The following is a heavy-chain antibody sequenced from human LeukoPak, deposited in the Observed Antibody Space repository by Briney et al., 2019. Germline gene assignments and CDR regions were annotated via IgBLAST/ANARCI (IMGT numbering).Heavy chain of an antibody. CDR3: AKEGGSGWFDY. D-gene: IGHD6-19*01. V-gene: IGHV3-23*01. Sequence: PGGSLRLSCAASGFTFSSYAMSWVRQTPGKGLEWVSTISGSGGSAYYADSVKGRFTISSDNSRNTLYLQMNSLRAEDTAVYYCAKEGGSGWFDYWGLGTLVTVSS. J-gene: IGHJ4*02. CDR2: ISGSGGSA. CDR1: GFTFSSYA.